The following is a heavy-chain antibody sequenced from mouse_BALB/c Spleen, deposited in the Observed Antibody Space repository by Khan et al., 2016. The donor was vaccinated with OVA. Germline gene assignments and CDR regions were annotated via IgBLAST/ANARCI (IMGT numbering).Heavy chain of an antibody. Sequence: QVQLMESGPGLVQPSQSLSITCTVSGFSLNNYSVHWVRQSPGKGLEWLGVIWSAGSTDYNAAFISRLTISKDNSRSQVFFKMNSLQPNDTAIYYCARRGYDYGRGALFAYWGQGTLVTVSA. J-gene: IGHJ3*01. D-gene: IGHD2-4*01. CDR1: GFSLNNYS. CDR3: ARRGYDYGRGALFAY. CDR2: IWSAGST. V-gene: IGHV2-2*02.